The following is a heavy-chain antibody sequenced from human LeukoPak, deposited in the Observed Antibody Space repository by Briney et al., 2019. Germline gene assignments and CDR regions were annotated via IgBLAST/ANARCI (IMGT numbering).Heavy chain of an antibody. V-gene: IGHV3-21*01. CDR2: ISSSSSYI. D-gene: IGHD3-3*01. CDR3: ARDYDFWSGLDC. Sequence: GRSLRLSCAASGFTFSSYGMHWVRQAPGKGLEWVSSISSSSSYIYYADSVKGRFTISRDNAKNSLYLQMNSLRAEDTAVYYCARDYDFWSGLDCWGQGTLVTVSS. J-gene: IGHJ4*02. CDR1: GFTFSSYG.